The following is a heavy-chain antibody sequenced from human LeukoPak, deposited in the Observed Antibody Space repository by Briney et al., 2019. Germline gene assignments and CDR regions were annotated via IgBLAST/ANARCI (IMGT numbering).Heavy chain of an antibody. J-gene: IGHJ3*02. CDR1: GGSFSGYY. CDR3: ARGVGYSSSWNAFDI. CDR2: INHSGST. Sequence: SDTLSLTCAVYGGSFSGYYWSWLRQPPGKGLEWIGEINHSGSTNYNPSLKSRVTTSVDTSKNQFSLKLSSVTAADTAVYYCARGVGYSSSWNAFDIWGQGTMVTVSS. V-gene: IGHV4-34*01. D-gene: IGHD6-13*01.